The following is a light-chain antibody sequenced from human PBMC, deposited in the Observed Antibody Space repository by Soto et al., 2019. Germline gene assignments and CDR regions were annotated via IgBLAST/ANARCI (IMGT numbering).Light chain of an antibody. CDR3: QQSYSNPQT. Sequence: IQLTQSPSSLSASVGDRVTITCRASQSINSFLSWFQQKQGKAPKILIYAASRLQSGVPSRFSGSGSGTDCSLTITGLQPEDFEAYYCQQSYSNPQTFGQGTKVDI. CDR2: AAS. J-gene: IGKJ1*01. V-gene: IGKV1-39*01. CDR1: QSINSF.